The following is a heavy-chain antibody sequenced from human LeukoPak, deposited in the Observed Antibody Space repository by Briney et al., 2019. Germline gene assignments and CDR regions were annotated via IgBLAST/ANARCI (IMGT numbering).Heavy chain of an antibody. Sequence: SETLSLTCTVSGGSISSYYWSWIRQPPGKGLEWIGYIYYSGTTNYNPSLKSRVTISVDTSKNQFSLKLSSVTAADTAVYYCARGVYIAAAQYGYWGQRALVSVAS. CDR3: ARGVYIAAAQYGY. CDR1: GGSISSYY. D-gene: IGHD6-13*01. V-gene: IGHV4-59*01. CDR2: IYYSGTT. J-gene: IGHJ4*02.